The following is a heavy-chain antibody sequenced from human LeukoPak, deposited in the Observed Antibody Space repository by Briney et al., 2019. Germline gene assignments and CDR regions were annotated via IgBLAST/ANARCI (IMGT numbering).Heavy chain of an antibody. D-gene: IGHD6-13*01. Sequence: PGRSLRLSCAASGFTFSSYGMHWVRQAPGKGLEWVAVIWYGGSNKYYADSVKGRFTISRDNSKNTLYLQMNSLRDEDTAVYYCAKEAAAGYFDYWGQGTLVTVSS. CDR1: GFTFSSYG. CDR3: AKEAAAGYFDY. CDR2: IWYGGSNK. J-gene: IGHJ4*02. V-gene: IGHV3-33*06.